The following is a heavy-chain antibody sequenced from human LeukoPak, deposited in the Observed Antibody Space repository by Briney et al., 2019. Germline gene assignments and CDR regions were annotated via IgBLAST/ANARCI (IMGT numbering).Heavy chain of an antibody. Sequence: SETLSLTCTVSGGSISSSSYYWGWIRQPPGKGLEWIGSIYYSGSTYYNPSLKSRVTISVDTSKNQFSLKLSSVTAADTAVYYCAREGLIVGATKAFDIWGQGTMVTVSA. J-gene: IGHJ3*02. V-gene: IGHV4-39*07. D-gene: IGHD1-26*01. CDR2: IYYSGST. CDR3: AREGLIVGATKAFDI. CDR1: GGSISSSSYY.